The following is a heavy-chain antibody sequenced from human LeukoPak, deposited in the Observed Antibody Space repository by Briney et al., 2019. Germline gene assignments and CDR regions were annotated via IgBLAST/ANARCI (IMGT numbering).Heavy chain of an antibody. V-gene: IGHV4-34*01. CDR1: GFTVSSDY. Sequence: PGGSLRLSCTASGFTVSSDYMSWVRQPPGKGLEWIGEINHSGSANYNPSLKSRVTISVDTSKNQFSLKLSSVTAADTAVYYCARNCGGDCDAFDIWGQGTMVTVSS. CDR3: ARNCGGDCDAFDI. CDR2: INHSGSA. J-gene: IGHJ3*02. D-gene: IGHD2-21*02.